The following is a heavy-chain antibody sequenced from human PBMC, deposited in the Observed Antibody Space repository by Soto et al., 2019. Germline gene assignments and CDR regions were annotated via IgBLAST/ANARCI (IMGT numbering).Heavy chain of an antibody. D-gene: IGHD3-3*01. CDR3: ARVNGGYDFWSGYARHYYYGMDV. CDR2: INPSGGST. V-gene: IGHV1-46*01. Sequence: ASVKVSCKASGYTFTSYYMHWVRQAPGQGLEWMGIINPSGGSTSYAQKFQGRVTMTRDTSTSTVYMGLSSLRSEDTAVYYCARVNGGYDFWSGYARHYYYGMDVWGQGTTVTVS. CDR1: GYTFTSYY. J-gene: IGHJ6*02.